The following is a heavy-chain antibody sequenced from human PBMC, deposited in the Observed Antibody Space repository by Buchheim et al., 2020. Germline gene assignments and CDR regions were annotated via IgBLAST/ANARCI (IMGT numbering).Heavy chain of an antibody. D-gene: IGHD3-9*01. CDR2: IYYSGST. CDR1: GGSISSSSYY. Sequence: QLQLQESGPGLVKPSETLSLTCTVSGGSISSSSYYWGWIRQPPGKGLEWIGSIYYSGSTYYNPSLKSRVTISVDTSKHQFSLKLSSVTAADTAVYYCARHENSYFRYDILTGYYFPGQGRGFWFDPWGQGTL. V-gene: IGHV4-39*01. J-gene: IGHJ5*02. CDR3: ARHENSYFRYDILTGYYFPGQGRGFWFDP.